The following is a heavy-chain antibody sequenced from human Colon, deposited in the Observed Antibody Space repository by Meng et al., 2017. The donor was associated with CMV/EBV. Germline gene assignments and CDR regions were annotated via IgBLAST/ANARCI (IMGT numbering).Heavy chain of an antibody. CDR1: GGSISSSSYY. CDR3: ARDLGRGSSWYGGMDV. J-gene: IGHJ6*02. V-gene: IGHV4-39*07. Sequence: SETLSLTCTVSGGSISSSSYYWGWIRQPPGKGLEWIGSIYYSGSTYYNPSLKSRVTISVDTSKNQFSLKLSPVTAADTAVYYCARDLGRGSSWYGGMDVWGQGTTVTV. CDR2: IYYSGST. D-gene: IGHD6-13*01.